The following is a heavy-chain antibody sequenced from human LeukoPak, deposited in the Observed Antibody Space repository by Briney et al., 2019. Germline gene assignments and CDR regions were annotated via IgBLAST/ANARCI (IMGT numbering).Heavy chain of an antibody. CDR2: ISCSGSTI. J-gene: IGHJ4*01. CDR3: ARSSERGRYRIDY. D-gene: IGHD6-19*01. V-gene: IGHV3-48*02. CDR1: GFTFSSYS. Sequence: GGSLRLSCAASGFTFSSYSMNWVRQAPGKWLEWVPYISCSGSTIYYADSVKGRFTISRDNAKNSLYLQINSLRDEDTAVYYCARSSERGRYRIDYWGDGTPVTVSS.